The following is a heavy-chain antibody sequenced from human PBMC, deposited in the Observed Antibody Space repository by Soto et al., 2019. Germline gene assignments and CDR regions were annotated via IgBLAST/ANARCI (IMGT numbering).Heavy chain of an antibody. CDR2: IYYSGST. Sequence: QVQLQESGPGLVKPSQTLSLTCTVSGGSISSGDYYWSWIRQPPGKGLEWIGYIYYSGSTYYNPSLKSRVTISVDTSQDQFSLKLSSVTAADTAVYYCARWDLTGYYLDYWGQGTLATVSS. V-gene: IGHV4-30-4*01. CDR1: GGSISSGDYY. J-gene: IGHJ4*02. D-gene: IGHD3-9*01. CDR3: ARWDLTGYYLDY.